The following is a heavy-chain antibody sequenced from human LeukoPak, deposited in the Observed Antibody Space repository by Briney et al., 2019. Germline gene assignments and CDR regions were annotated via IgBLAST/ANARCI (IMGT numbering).Heavy chain of an antibody. Sequence: GSLRLSCSASGSTFSTYAMHWVRQAPGKGLEYVSAISSDGDSTYNADSVKGRFTISRDNSKNTLYLQMSSLRTEDTAVYYCVRSSASSGPNCFDPWGQGTLVTVSS. CDR1: GSTFSTYA. V-gene: IGHV3-64D*09. J-gene: IGHJ5*02. CDR2: ISSDGDST. D-gene: IGHD3-10*01. CDR3: VRSSASSGPNCFDP.